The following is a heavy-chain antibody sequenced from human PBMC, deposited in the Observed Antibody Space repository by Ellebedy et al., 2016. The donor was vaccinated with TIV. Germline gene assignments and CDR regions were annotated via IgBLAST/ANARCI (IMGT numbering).Heavy chain of an antibody. CDR1: GFTFSSYS. V-gene: IGHV3-21*01. CDR2: ISSSSSYI. D-gene: IGHD3-22*01. CDR3: ARVRAMIVVPRDGMDV. Sequence: PGGSLRLSCAAPGFTFSSYSMNWVRQAPGKGLEWVSSISSSSSYIYYADSVKGRFTISRDNAKNSLYLQMNSLRAEDTAVYYCARVRAMIVVPRDGMDVWGQGTTVTVSS. J-gene: IGHJ6*02.